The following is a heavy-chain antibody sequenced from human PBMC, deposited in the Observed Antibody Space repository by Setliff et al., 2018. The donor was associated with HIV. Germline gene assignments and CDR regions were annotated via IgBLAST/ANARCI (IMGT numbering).Heavy chain of an antibody. D-gene: IGHD6-13*01. Sequence: GGSLRLSCAASGFTSGFAFSHYWMHWVRQVPGKGLVWVSRITNDVSATTYADFVKGRFTISRDNAKNMVYLQMNSLRVEDTAVYYCTKNLYSSRWSPLDYWGQGTLVTVSS. V-gene: IGHV3-74*01. CDR2: ITNDVSAT. J-gene: IGHJ4*02. CDR3: TKNLYSSRWSPLDY. CDR1: GFAFSHYW.